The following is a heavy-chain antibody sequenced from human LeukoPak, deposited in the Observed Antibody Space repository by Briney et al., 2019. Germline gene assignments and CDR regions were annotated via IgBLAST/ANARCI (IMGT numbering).Heavy chain of an antibody. CDR3: TTQPWQVDY. Sequence: GGSLRLSCGASGLTFSNAWMSWVRQAPGKGLEWVGRIKTKIDGGTTDYAAPVKGRFTISRDDSKNTLYLQMNSLKTEDTAVYYCTTQPWQVDYWGQGTLVTVSS. V-gene: IGHV3-15*01. D-gene: IGHD6-19*01. J-gene: IGHJ4*02. CDR2: IKTKIDGGTT. CDR1: GLTFSNAW.